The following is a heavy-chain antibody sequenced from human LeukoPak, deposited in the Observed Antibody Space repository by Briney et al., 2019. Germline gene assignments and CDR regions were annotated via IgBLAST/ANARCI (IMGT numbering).Heavy chain of an antibody. CDR2: INPNNGGT. D-gene: IGHD4-17*01. CDR3: ASRSSTVAKFPFHY. CDR1: GYIFTGYY. Sequence: ASVEVSCKASGYIFTGYYIHWVRQAPGQGLEWMGWINPNNGGTNYARGFQGRVTMTRDTSISTAYMELTGLTSDDTAVYYCASRSSTVAKFPFHYWGQGTLVTVSS. V-gene: IGHV1-2*02. J-gene: IGHJ4*02.